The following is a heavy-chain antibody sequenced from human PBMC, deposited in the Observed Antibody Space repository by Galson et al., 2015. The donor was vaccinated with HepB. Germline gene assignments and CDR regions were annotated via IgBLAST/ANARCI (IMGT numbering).Heavy chain of an antibody. D-gene: IGHD3-10*01. Sequence: SLRLSCAASGFTFSDYYMSWIRQAPGKGLEWISYIGSGGTTTISYTDSVKGRFTISRDNAKNSLYLQLNSLRAEDTAVYYCARDRGRYYYHGMDVWGQGTTVTVSS. CDR1: GFTFSDYY. CDR2: IGSGGTTTI. V-gene: IGHV3-11*01. J-gene: IGHJ6*02. CDR3: ARDRGRYYYHGMDV.